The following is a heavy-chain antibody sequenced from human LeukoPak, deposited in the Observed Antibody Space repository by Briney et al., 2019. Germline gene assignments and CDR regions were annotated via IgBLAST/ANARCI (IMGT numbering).Heavy chain of an antibody. D-gene: IGHD2-15*01. CDR1: GFTFSSYA. V-gene: IGHV3-21*01. CDR3: ARVPLHPKLYYFDY. J-gene: IGHJ4*02. CDR2: ISSSSSYI. Sequence: PGGSLRLSCAASGFTFSSYAMNWVRQAPGKGLEWVSSISSSSSYIYYADSVKGRFTISRDNAKNSLYLQMNSLRAEDTAVYYCARVPLHPKLYYFDYWGQGTLVTVSS.